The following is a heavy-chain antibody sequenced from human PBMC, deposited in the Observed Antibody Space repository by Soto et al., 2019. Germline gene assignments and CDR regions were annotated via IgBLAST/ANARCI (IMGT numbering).Heavy chain of an antibody. CDR1: GYSFTSYW. CDR3: ASHNPSGPSTHAFDI. D-gene: IGHD5-12*01. Sequence: RGESLKISCQGSGYSFTSYWIGWVRQMPGKGLEWMGIIYPGDSDTRYSPSFQGQVTISADKSISTAYLQWSSLKASDTAMYYCASHNPSGPSTHAFDIWGQGTMVTVSS. J-gene: IGHJ3*02. V-gene: IGHV5-51*01. CDR2: IYPGDSDT.